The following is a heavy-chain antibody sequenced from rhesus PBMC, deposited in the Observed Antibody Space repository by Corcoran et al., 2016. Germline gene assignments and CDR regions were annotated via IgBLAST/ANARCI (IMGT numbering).Heavy chain of an antibody. V-gene: IGHV4S10*01. J-gene: IGHJ2*01. CDR1: GGSIIYSYR. CDR2: IYGISTIN. CDR3: GRGMWGSGYFDL. Sequence: QVQLPESGPGVVKPSETLSLTCAVSGGSIIYSYRLSWFRQPPGKGLEWIWYIYGISTINNYHPSLKSRVTMSKDTSKNQFSLKLSSVTAAEMAVYYCGRGMWGSGYFDLWGPGTPITISS. D-gene: IGHD5-42*01.